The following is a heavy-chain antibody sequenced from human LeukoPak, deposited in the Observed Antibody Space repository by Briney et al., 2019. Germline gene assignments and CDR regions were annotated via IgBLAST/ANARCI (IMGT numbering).Heavy chain of an antibody. CDR1: GGSISSYL. J-gene: IGHJ4*02. CDR2: IYYSGST. D-gene: IGHD6-19*01. V-gene: IGHV4-59*08. Sequence: SETLSLTCTVSGGSISSYLWSWIRQPPGKGLEWIGYIYYSGSTNYNPSLKSRVTMSVDTYKNQFSLKLSSVTAADTAVYYCARIDRAVAGTIDYWGQGTLVTVSS. CDR3: ARIDRAVAGTIDY.